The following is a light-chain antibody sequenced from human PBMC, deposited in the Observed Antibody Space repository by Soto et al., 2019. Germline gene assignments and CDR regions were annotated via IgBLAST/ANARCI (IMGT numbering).Light chain of an antibody. Sequence: QSALTQPASVSGSPGQSITISCTGTSSDVGSYNLVSWYQQHPGKAPKLMLYEVNNRPSGVSNRFSASKSGNTASLTISGLQAEDEADYYCSSYTSTSTGVFGGGTKVTVL. J-gene: IGLJ3*02. CDR2: EVN. CDR3: SSYTSTSTGV. V-gene: IGLV2-14*02. CDR1: SSDVGSYNL.